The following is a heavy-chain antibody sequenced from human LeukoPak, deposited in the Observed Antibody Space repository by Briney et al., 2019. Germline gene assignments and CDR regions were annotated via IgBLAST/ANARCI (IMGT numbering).Heavy chain of an antibody. D-gene: IGHD6-13*01. J-gene: IGHJ3*02. CDR1: GGSISSYY. CDR3: ARADYFIAAAAFDI. V-gene: IGHV4-34*01. Sequence: SETLSLTCTVSGGSISSYYWSWIRQPAGKGLEWIGEINHSGSTNYNPSLKSRVTISVDTSKNQFSLKLSSATAADTAVYYCARADYFIAAAAFDIWGQGTMVTVSS. CDR2: INHSGST.